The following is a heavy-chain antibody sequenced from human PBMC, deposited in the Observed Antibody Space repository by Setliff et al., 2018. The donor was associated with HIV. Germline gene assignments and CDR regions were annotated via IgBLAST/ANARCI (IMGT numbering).Heavy chain of an antibody. V-gene: IGHV4-61*09. CDR2: IYTSGST. J-gene: IGHJ4*02. CDR3: ARVEGIAARPLDSSIDY. D-gene: IGHD6-6*01. Sequence: SETLSLTCTVSGGSISSGSYYWSWIRQPAGKGLEWIGHIYTSGSTNYNPSLKSRVTISVDTSKNQFSLKLSSVTAADTAVYYCARVEGIAARPLDSSIDYWGQGTLVTVSS. CDR1: GGSISSGSYY.